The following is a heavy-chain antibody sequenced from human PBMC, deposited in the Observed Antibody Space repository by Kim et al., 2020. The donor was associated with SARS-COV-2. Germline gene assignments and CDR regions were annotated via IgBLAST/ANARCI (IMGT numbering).Heavy chain of an antibody. D-gene: IGHD5-18*01. Sequence: GGSLRLSCAASGFTFDDYAMHWVRQAPGKGLEWVSGISRNSGSIGYADSVKGRFTISRDNAKNSLYLQMNSLRAEDTALYYCAKDILYGAMVADAFGIWGQGTMVTVSS. CDR2: ISRNSGSI. CDR3: AKDILYGAMVADAFGI. CDR1: GFTFDDYA. J-gene: IGHJ3*02. V-gene: IGHV3-9*01.